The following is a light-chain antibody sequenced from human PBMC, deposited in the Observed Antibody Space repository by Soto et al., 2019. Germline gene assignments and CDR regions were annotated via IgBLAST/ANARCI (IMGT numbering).Light chain of an antibody. CDR2: AAS. V-gene: IGKV1-8*01. J-gene: IGKJ1*01. CDR1: QGISSY. CDR3: KQYYSYPRT. Sequence: QSPSSFSASTGDRVTITWRASQGISSYLAWYQQKPGKAPKLLIYAASTLQSGVPSRFSGSGSGTDFTLTISCLQSEDFAAYYCKQYYSYPRTFGQGTKVDIK.